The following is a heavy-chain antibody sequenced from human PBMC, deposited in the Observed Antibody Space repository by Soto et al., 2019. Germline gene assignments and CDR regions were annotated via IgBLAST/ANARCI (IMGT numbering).Heavy chain of an antibody. CDR3: AKGDTTMITDYYAMDV. D-gene: IGHD5-18*01. CDR1: GFTFTSYA. V-gene: IGHV3-23*01. J-gene: IGHJ6*02. CDR2: ISGSGGSE. Sequence: GGSLRLSCAVSGFTFTSYAMTWVRQAPGKGLEWVSAISGSGGSEFYADSVKGRFTISRDNSKNTLYLQMKSLRAEDTALYYCAKGDTTMITDYYAMDVWGQGTTVTVS.